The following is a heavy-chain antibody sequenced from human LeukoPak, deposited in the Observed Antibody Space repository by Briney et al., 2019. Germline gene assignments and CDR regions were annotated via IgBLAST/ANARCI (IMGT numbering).Heavy chain of an antibody. J-gene: IGHJ3*02. Sequence: GGSLRLSCAASGFTFSNYAMHWVRQAPGKGLEWVAVISYDGTNKYYADSGNGRFTISRDNSKNTMYLQMNSLRAEDTAMYYCARAPMSYDSSGFGGAFDIWGQGTMVTVSS. V-gene: IGHV3-30-3*01. CDR1: GFTFSNYA. CDR3: ARAPMSYDSSGFGGAFDI. D-gene: IGHD3-22*01. CDR2: ISYDGTNK.